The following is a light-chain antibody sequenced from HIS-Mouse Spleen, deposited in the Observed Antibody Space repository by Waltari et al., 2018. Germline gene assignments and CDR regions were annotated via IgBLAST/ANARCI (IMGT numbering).Light chain of an antibody. Sequence: QSDLTQPPSASGSPGQSVTISCTGTSSDVGGYNYVSWYQQHPGKAPKLMIFEVIKRPAGVPDRFPGSKSGNTASLTVSGLQAEDEADYYCSSYAGSNNSLYVFGTGTKVTVL. J-gene: IGLJ1*01. V-gene: IGLV2-8*01. CDR2: EVI. CDR1: SSDVGGYNY. CDR3: SSYAGSNNSLYV.